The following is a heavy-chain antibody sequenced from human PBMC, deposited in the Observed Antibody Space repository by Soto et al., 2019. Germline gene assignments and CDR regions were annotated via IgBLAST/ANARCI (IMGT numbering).Heavy chain of an antibody. J-gene: IGHJ6*02. CDR2: IYYTGST. CDR1: GGSISSSY. Sequence: SETLSLTCTVSGGSISSSYWTWIRQPPGKGLEWVGYIYYTGSTNYNPSLKSRVTISVDMSKNQFSLKLSSVTAADTAVYYCASYYGGMDVWGQGTTVTVSS. V-gene: IGHV4-59*01. D-gene: IGHD3-22*01. CDR3: ASYYGGMDV.